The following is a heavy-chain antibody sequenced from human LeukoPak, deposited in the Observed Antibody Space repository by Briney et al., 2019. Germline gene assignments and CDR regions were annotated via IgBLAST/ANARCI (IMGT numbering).Heavy chain of an antibody. CDR3: AREGELLAYFDY. CDR1: GGSLSSGSYY. J-gene: IGHJ4*02. Sequence: SETLSLTCSVSGGSLSSGSYYWRWIRQPAGKGLEWIGRIYTSGSTEYNPSLKSRITISVDTSKNQFSLKLSSVTAADTSVYYCAREGELLAYFDYWGQGTLVTVSS. V-gene: IGHV4-61*02. CDR2: IYTSGST. D-gene: IGHD1-26*01.